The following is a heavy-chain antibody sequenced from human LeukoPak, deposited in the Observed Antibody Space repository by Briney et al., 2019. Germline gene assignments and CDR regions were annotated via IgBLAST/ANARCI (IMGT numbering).Heavy chain of an antibody. Sequence: SETLSLTCTVSGGSISSYYWSSIRQPPGKGLEWIWYIYYSVSTNYNPSLKSRVTISVDTSKNQFSLKLSSVTAADTAVYYCARVSDDYGDYYFDYWGQGTLVTVSS. CDR1: GGSISSYY. CDR2: IYYSVST. J-gene: IGHJ4*02. CDR3: ARVSDDYGDYYFDY. D-gene: IGHD4-17*01. V-gene: IGHV4-59*01.